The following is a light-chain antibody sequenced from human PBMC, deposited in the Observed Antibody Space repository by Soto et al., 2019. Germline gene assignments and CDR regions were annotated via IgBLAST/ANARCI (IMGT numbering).Light chain of an antibody. CDR3: QQYNSYSR. Sequence: DIQMTQSPSTLSASVGDRVTITCRASQSISSWLAWYQQKPGKAPKLLIYKASSLESGVPSGFSGSGSGTEFTLTISSLQPDDFATYYCQQYNSYSRFGQGTKVDIK. CDR2: KAS. V-gene: IGKV1-5*03. J-gene: IGKJ1*01. CDR1: QSISSW.